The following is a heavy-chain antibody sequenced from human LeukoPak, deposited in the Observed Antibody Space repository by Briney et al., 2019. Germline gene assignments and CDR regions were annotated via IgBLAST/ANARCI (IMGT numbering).Heavy chain of an antibody. D-gene: IGHD3-10*01. J-gene: IGHJ4*02. CDR1: GFTYSSYG. Sequence: PGRSLSLSCAASGFTYSSYGMLWLRHAQGKGLVWVADISYDGSKKYYADPVKGRFTIYRDNSKNTLDLQVNRLRAGDTGVDYCAKDRGYYGSGSYEDFWGRGTLVTVSS. V-gene: IGHV3-30*18. CDR3: AKDRGYYGSGSYEDF. CDR2: ISYDGSKK.